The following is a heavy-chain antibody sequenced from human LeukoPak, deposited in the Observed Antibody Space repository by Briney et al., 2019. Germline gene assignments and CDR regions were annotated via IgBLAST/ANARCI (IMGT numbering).Heavy chain of an antibody. J-gene: IGHJ4*02. CDR3: AREAAAAGENYFDY. CDR1: GYTFTGYY. V-gene: IGHV1-2*02. D-gene: IGHD6-13*01. Sequence: ASVKVSCKASGYTFTGYYMHWVRQAPGQGLEWMGWINPKSGGTNYAQKFQGRVTMTRDTSISTAYMELSRLRSDDAAVYYCAREAAAAGENYFDYWGQGTLVTVSS. CDR2: INPKSGGT.